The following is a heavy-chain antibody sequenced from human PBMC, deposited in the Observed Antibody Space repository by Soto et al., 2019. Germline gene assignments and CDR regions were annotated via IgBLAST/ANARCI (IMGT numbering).Heavy chain of an antibody. V-gene: IGHV3-23*01. CDR1: GFTFRSYG. D-gene: IGHD1-7*01. CDR2: SSATGSGT. Sequence: QPGGSLRLSCAASGFTFRSYGMTWVRQAPGKGLEWVSFSSATGSGTYYADSVKGRFTISRDNSKNTLYLQMTSLRADDTAVYYCAKDRRAGGNYGFYSDFWGQGALVTVSS. J-gene: IGHJ4*02. CDR3: AKDRRAGGNYGFYSDF.